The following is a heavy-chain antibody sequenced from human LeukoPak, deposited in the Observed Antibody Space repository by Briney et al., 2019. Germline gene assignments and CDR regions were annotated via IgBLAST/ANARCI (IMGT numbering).Heavy chain of an antibody. J-gene: IGHJ4*02. CDR3: ATFGVLRYFDWNQTRDY. CDR2: IYYSGST. CDR1: GVSISSGGYY. Sequence: SETLSLTCTVSGVSISSGGYYWSWIRQHPGKGLEWIGYIYYSGSTYYNPSLKSRVTISVDTSKNQFSLKLSSVTAADTAVYYCATFGVLRYFDWNQTRDYWGQGTLVTVSS. V-gene: IGHV4-31*03. D-gene: IGHD3-9*01.